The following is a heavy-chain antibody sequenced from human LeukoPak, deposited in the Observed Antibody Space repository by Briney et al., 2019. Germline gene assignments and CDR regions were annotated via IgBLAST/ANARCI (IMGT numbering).Heavy chain of an antibody. CDR2: ISYDGSNK. V-gene: IGHV3-30-3*01. Sequence: PGGTLRLSCAASGFTFSTYAMHWVPQAPGKGLEWVALISYDGSNKYYAASVKGRFTISRDNSKNTLYLQINRLRAEGTAVYYCARAPVLMLYVRLGYFDYWGQGTLVSVSS. D-gene: IGHD2-8*01. J-gene: IGHJ4*02. CDR1: GFTFSTYA. CDR3: ARAPVLMLYVRLGYFDY.